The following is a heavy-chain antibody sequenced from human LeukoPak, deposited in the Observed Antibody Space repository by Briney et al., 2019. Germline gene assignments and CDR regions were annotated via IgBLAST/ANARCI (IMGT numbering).Heavy chain of an antibody. J-gene: IGHJ6*02. CDR3: VRGPIHLWIHNAMDV. Sequence: PRRSRRPAWTGSGLTVGVHAISWVRPAPGEGLGWVGSTRTIVYRATTEYAAAVKGRFTIKRHASATIAYLQMNSLRTEDTAVYYCVRGPIHLWIHNAMDVWGQGTTVTVSS. CDR2: TRTIVYRATT. D-gene: IGHD5-18*01. V-gene: IGHV3-49*04. CDR1: GLTVGVHA.